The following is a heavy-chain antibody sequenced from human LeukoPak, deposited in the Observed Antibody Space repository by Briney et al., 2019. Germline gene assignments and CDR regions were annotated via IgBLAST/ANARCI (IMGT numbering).Heavy chain of an antibody. Sequence: SETLSLTCTVSGGSFTSYYWSWIRQPPGKGLEWIGYIYYSGSTNYKPSLKSRLTISVDTSKNQFSLKLSSVTAADTAVYYCARLCGPYSSSWYWEYYYSCMDVWGKGTTVTVSS. CDR2: IYYSGST. J-gene: IGHJ6*03. CDR1: GGSFTSYY. CDR3: ARLCGPYSSSWYWEYYYSCMDV. D-gene: IGHD6-13*01. V-gene: IGHV4-59*01.